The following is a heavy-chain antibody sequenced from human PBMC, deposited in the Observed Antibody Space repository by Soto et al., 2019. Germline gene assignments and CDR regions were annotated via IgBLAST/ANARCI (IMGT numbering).Heavy chain of an antibody. J-gene: IGHJ4*02. V-gene: IGHV1-2*02. Sequence: XPVKLARKASGYPFTGYYMHWVRQAPGRGLEWMGWINPNSGGTNYAQKFQGRVTMTRDTSISTAYMELSRLRSDDTAVYYCARDIAAAGTGYWGQGTLVTVSS. CDR3: ARDIAAAGTGY. CDR2: INPNSGGT. CDR1: GYPFTGYY. D-gene: IGHD6-13*01.